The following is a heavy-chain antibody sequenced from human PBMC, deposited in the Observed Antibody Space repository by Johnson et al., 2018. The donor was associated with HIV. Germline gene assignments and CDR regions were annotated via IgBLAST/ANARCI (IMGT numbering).Heavy chain of an antibody. CDR2: IYSGGST. J-gene: IGHJ3*02. Sequence: VQLVESGGGWIQPGGSLRLSCAASGFTVSSNNMSWVRQAPGKGLEWVSVIYSGGSTNYADSVTGRFTISRDNAKNSLYLQMNSLRAEDTAVYYCARSGDYGAFDIWGQGTMVTVSS. V-gene: IGHV3-53*01. D-gene: IGHD2-21*02. CDR3: ARSGDYGAFDI. CDR1: GFTVSSNN.